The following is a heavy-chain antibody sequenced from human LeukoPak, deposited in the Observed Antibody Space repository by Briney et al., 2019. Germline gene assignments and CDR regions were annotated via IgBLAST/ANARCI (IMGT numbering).Heavy chain of an antibody. CDR2: IKQDGTEK. Sequence: GGSLRLSCAASGFTFTTYWMSWVRQAPGKELEWVANIKQDGTEKYYVDSVKGRFTISRDNSKNTLYLQMNSLRAEDTAVYYCARDASSSSWTLGYWGQGTLVTVSS. CDR1: GFTFTTYW. CDR3: ARDASSSSWTLGY. J-gene: IGHJ4*02. V-gene: IGHV3-7*01. D-gene: IGHD6-13*01.